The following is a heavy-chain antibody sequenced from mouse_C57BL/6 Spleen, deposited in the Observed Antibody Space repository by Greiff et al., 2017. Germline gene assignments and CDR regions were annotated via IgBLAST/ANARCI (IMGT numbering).Heavy chain of an antibody. J-gene: IGHJ4*01. D-gene: IGHD2-2*01. V-gene: IGHV1-64*01. Sequence: QVQLQQPGAELVKPGASVKLSCKASGYTFTSYWMHWVKQRPGQGLEWIGMIHPNSGSTNYNEKFKSKATLTVDKSSSTAYMQLSSLTSEDSAVYYCARTDGYDEDYYAMDYWGQGTSVTVSS. CDR2: IHPNSGST. CDR1: GYTFTSYW. CDR3: ARTDGYDEDYYAMDY.